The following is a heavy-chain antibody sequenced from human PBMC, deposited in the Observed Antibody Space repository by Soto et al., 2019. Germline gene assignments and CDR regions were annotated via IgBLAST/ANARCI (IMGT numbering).Heavy chain of an antibody. V-gene: IGHV4-59*01. CDR1: GGSISSYS. CDR3: AREPRQGDRIYYFDN. CDR2: IYNNGNT. D-gene: IGHD2-21*02. Sequence: PSETLSLTCTVSGGSISSYSWNWIWQPPGKGLEWIGYIYNNGNTNYNPSLKSRVTISVDMSKNQFSLKLSSVTAADTAVYYCAREPRQGDRIYYFDNWGQGTLVTVSS. J-gene: IGHJ4*02.